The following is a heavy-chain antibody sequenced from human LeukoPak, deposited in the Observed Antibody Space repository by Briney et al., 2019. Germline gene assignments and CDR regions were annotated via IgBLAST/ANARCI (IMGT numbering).Heavy chain of an antibody. CDR1: GYSFTSYW. J-gene: IGHJ5*02. V-gene: IGHV5-51*01. D-gene: IGHD6-13*01. CDR2: IYPGDSDT. Sequence: GESLKISCKGSGYSFTSYWIGWVRQMPGKGLKWMGIIYPGDSDTRYSPSFQGQVTISADKSISTAYLQWSSLKASDTAMYYCARLRVGSSSYNWFDPWGQGTLVTVSS. CDR3: ARLRVGSSSYNWFDP.